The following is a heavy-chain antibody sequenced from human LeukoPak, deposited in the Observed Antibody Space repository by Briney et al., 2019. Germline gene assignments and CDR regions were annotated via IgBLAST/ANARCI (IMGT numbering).Heavy chain of an antibody. CDR1: GYTFTGYY. CDR3: ARSGYCSGGSCHDYYYYGMGV. Sequence: GASVKVSCKASGYTFTGYYMHWVRQAPGQRLEWMGWINPNSGGTNYAQKFQGWVTMTRDTSISAAYMELSRLRSDDTAVYYCARSGYCSGGSCHDYYYYGMGVWGQGTTVTVSS. D-gene: IGHD2-15*01. J-gene: IGHJ6*02. V-gene: IGHV1-2*04. CDR2: INPNSGGT.